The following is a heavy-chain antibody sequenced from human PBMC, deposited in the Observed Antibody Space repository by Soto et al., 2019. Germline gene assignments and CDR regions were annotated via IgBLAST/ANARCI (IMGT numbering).Heavy chain of an antibody. CDR1: GGSISSSSYY. J-gene: IGHJ6*02. CDR2: IYYSGST. Sequence: SETLSLTCTVSGGSISSSSYYWGWIRQPPGKGLEWIGSIYYSGSTYYNPSLKSRVTISVDTSKNQFSLKLSSVTATDTAVYYCARHIVHRGYYYYYGMDVWGQGTTVTVSS. D-gene: IGHD2-8*01. V-gene: IGHV4-39*01. CDR3: ARHIVHRGYYYYYGMDV.